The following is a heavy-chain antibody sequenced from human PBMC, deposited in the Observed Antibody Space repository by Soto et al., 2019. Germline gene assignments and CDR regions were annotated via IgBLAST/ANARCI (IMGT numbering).Heavy chain of an antibody. D-gene: IGHD3-9*01. CDR1: GFTVSSNY. J-gene: IGHJ6*02. CDR3: ARVVRYFDTPYGMDV. CDR2: IYSGGST. Sequence: EVQLVESGGGLIQPGGSLRLSCAASGFTVSSNYMSWVRQAPGKGLEWVSVIYSGGSTYYADSVKGRFTISRDNSKNTLYLQMNSLRAEDTAEYYCARVVRYFDTPYGMDVWGQGTTVTVSS. V-gene: IGHV3-53*01.